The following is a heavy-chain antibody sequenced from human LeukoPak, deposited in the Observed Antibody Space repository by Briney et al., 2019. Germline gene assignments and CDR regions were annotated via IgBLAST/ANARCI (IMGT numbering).Heavy chain of an antibody. CDR3: ARDAAAAGRDY. CDR1: GYTFTGYY. J-gene: IGHJ4*02. CDR2: INPNSGDT. D-gene: IGHD6-13*01. Sequence: ASVKVPCKASGYTFTGYYMHWVRQAPGQGLEWMGWINPNSGDTNYAQKFQGRVTMTRDTSISTAYMELSRLRSDDTAVYYCARDAAAAGRDYWGQGTLVTVSS. V-gene: IGHV1-2*02.